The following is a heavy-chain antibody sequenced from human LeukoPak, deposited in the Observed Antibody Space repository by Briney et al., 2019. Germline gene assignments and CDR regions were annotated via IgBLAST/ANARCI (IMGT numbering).Heavy chain of an antibody. CDR2: IIPIFGTA. J-gene: IGHJ5*02. V-gene: IGHV1-69*05. CDR1: GGTFSSYA. Sequence: ASVKVSCKGSGGTFSSYAISWVRQAPGQGLEWMGGIIPIFGTANYAQKFQGRVTMTRNTSISTAYMELSSLRSEDTAVYYCARDGSHRAGTRGWFDPWGQGTLVTVSS. D-gene: IGHD6-19*01. CDR3: ARDGSHRAGTRGWFDP.